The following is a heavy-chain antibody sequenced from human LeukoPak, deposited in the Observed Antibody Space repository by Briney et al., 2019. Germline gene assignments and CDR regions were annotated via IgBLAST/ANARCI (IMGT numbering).Heavy chain of an antibody. CDR3: AKVIGWLRFHYFDY. J-gene: IGHJ4*02. CDR2: IRYDGSNK. CDR1: VFTFSSYG. Sequence: AGGSLRLSCAASVFTFSSYGMHWVRQAPGKGLEWVAFIRYDGSNKYYADSVKGRFTISRDNSKNTLYLQINSLRAEDTAVYYCAKVIGWLRFHYFDYWGQGTLVTVSS. D-gene: IGHD5-12*01. V-gene: IGHV3-30*02.